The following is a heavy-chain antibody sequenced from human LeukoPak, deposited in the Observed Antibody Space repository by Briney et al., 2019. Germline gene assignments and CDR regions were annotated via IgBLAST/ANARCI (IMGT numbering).Heavy chain of an antibody. CDR1: GYTFSSYG. Sequence: GASVKVSCKASGYTFSSYGISWVRQAPGQGLEWMGWISGNNGNTNYAQKVQGRVTMTTDTSTSTAYMELRSLRSDDTAVYYCARGRAAGTFWLDYSGQGTLVTVSS. V-gene: IGHV1-18*01. CDR2: ISGNNGNT. D-gene: IGHD6-13*01. CDR3: ARGRAAGTFWLDY. J-gene: IGHJ4*02.